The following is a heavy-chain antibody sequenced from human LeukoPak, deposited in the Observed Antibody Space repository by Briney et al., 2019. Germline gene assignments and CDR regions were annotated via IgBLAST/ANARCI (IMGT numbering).Heavy chain of an antibody. CDR2: ISSSSSYI. V-gene: IGHV3-21*01. CDR3: ARDQAAAGNVADY. CDR1: GFTFSSYS. J-gene: IGHJ4*02. Sequence: GGSLRLSCADSGFTFSSYSMNWVRQAPGKGLEWVSSISSSSSYIYYADSVKGRFTISRDNAKNSLYLQMNSLRAEDTAVYYCARDQAAAGNVADYWGQGTLVTVSS. D-gene: IGHD6-13*01.